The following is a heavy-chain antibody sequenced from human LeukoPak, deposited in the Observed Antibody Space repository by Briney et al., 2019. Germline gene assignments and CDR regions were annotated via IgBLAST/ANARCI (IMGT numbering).Heavy chain of an antibody. CDR3: ARVATASPPHDFDY. V-gene: IGHV1-18*01. Sequence: ASVRVSCKASGYTFTGYGISWVRQAPGQGLEWMGWISAYNGNTNYAQKLQGRVTMTTDTSTSTAYMELRSLRSDDTAVYYCARVATASPPHDFDYWGQGTLVTVSS. CDR2: ISAYNGNT. J-gene: IGHJ4*02. D-gene: IGHD2-15*01. CDR1: GYTFTGYG.